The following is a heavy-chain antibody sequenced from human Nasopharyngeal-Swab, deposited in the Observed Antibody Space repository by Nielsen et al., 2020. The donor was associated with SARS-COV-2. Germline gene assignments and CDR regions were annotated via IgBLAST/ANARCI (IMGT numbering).Heavy chain of an antibody. Sequence: GESLKISCAASGFTFSSYWMSWVRQAPGKGLEWVANIKQDGSEKYYVDSVKGRFTISRDNAKNSLYLQMNSLRAEDTAVYYCARDNSDWKGVYYFDYWGQGTLVTVSS. J-gene: IGHJ4*02. CDR3: ARDNSDWKGVYYFDY. CDR1: GFTFSSYW. V-gene: IGHV3-7*01. D-gene: IGHD6-19*01. CDR2: IKQDGSEK.